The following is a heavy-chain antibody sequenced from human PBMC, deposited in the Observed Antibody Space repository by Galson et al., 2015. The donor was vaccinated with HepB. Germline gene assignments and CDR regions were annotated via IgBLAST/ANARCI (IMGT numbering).Heavy chain of an antibody. CDR2: IKSKTDGGTT. J-gene: IGHJ6*02. CDR3: TTEGGAAAGTTRDYYYGMDV. CDR1: GFTFSSYW. Sequence: SLRLSCAASGFTFSSYWMHWVRQAPGKGLEWVGRIKSKTDGGTTDYAAPVKGRFTISRDDSKNTLYLQMNSLKTEDTAVYYCTTEGGAAAGTTRDYYYGMDVWGQGTTVTVSS. D-gene: IGHD6-13*01. V-gene: IGHV3-15*07.